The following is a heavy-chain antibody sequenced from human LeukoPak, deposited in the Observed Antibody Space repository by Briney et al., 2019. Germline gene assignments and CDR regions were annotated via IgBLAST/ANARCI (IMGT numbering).Heavy chain of an antibody. Sequence: GGSLRLSCAASGFTFSNSAMSWVRQTPGKGLEWVSAISDGSTSSYYADPVKGRFRISRDDSMNTLYLQMDSLRAEDTATYYCARAGYRSSTSCLEDYWGQGILVTVSS. D-gene: IGHD2-2*01. CDR3: ARAGYRSSTSCLEDY. V-gene: IGHV3-23*01. CDR2: ISDGSTSS. J-gene: IGHJ4*02. CDR1: GFTFSNSA.